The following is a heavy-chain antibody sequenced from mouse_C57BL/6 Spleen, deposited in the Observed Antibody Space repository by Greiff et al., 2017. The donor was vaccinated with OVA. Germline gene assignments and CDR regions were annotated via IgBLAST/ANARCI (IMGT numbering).Heavy chain of an antibody. Sequence: EVMLVESGGDLVKPGGSLKLSCAASGFTFSSYGMSWVRQTPDKRLEWVATISSGGSYTYYPDSVKGRFTISRDNAKNTLYLQMSSLKSEDTAMYYCARPANWDEGRFAYWGQGTLVTVSA. J-gene: IGHJ3*01. CDR3: ARPANWDEGRFAY. CDR1: GFTFSSYG. CDR2: ISSGGSYT. D-gene: IGHD4-1*01. V-gene: IGHV5-6*01.